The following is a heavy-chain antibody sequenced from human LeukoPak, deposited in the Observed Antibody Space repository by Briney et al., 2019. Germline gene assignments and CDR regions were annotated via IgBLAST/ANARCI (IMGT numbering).Heavy chain of an antibody. D-gene: IGHD6-6*01. Sequence: GGSLRLSRAASGFTFSSNAMNWVRQAPGKGLEWVSGITGSGDSTYYADSVKGRFTISRDNSKNTVYLQMNSLRVEGTAVYHCGKERYGSSSVVDYWGHGTLVTVSS. CDR2: ITGSGDST. CDR3: GKERYGSSSVVDY. V-gene: IGHV3-23*01. J-gene: IGHJ4*01. CDR1: GFTFSSNA.